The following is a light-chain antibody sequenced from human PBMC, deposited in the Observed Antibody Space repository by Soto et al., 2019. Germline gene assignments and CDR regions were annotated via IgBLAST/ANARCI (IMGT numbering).Light chain of an antibody. Sequence: DIQLTQSPSSLSASVGDRITITCRASQGIRNDLGWYQQKPGKPPKRLIYAASSLQTGVPSRFSGDGFGTEFTLTISSLQPEDFATCYWLQPNRYPLTFGGGTKVDIK. J-gene: IGKJ4*01. V-gene: IGKV1-17*01. CDR2: AAS. CDR1: QGIRND. CDR3: LQPNRYPLT.